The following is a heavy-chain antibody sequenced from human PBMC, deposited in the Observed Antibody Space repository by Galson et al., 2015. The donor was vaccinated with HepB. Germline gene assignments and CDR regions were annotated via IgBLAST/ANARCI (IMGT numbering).Heavy chain of an antibody. CDR2: IKSKTDGGTT. D-gene: IGHD4-17*01. CDR1: GFTFSNAW. Sequence: SLRLSCAASGFTFSNAWMSWVRQAPGKGLERVGRIKSKTDGGTTDYAAPVKGRFTISRDDSKNTLYLQMNSLKTEDTAVNYCTTALDTVTTGFTDYWGQGTLVTVSS. V-gene: IGHV3-15*01. CDR3: TTALDTVTTGFTDY. J-gene: IGHJ4*02.